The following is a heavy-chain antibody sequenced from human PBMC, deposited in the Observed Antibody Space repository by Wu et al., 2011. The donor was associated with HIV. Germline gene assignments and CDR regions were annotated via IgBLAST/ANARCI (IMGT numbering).Heavy chain of an antibody. J-gene: IGHJ3*02. V-gene: IGHV1-69*14. CDR1: GGTFSSYA. CDR2: IIPIFGLV. D-gene: IGHD4-23*01. CDR3: ATDSSGGGETSYAFDI. Sequence: QVQLVQSGAEVKKPGSSVKVSCKASGGTFSSYAISWVRQAPGQGLEWVGGIIPIFGLVNYAQKFQGRVTMTEDTSTDTAYMELSSLRSEDTAVYYCATDSSGGGETSYAFDIWGQGTMVTVSS.